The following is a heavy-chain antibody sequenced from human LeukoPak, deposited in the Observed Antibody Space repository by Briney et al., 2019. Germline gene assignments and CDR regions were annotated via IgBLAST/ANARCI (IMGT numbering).Heavy chain of an antibody. CDR3: ARFRDSSGYTRRFDY. J-gene: IGHJ4*02. CDR1: GESFSGNF. V-gene: IGHV4-34*01. D-gene: IGHD3-22*01. CDR2: IDNNGIT. Sequence: SETLSLTCAVSGESFSGNFWTWIRQSPGKGLEWIGEIDNNGITNYNPSLKSRVTISVDTSKNQFSLKLSSVTAADTAVYYCARFRDSSGYTRRFDYWGQGTLVTVSS.